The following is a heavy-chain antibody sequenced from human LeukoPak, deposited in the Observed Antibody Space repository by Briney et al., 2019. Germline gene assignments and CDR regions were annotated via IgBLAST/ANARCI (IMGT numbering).Heavy chain of an antibody. CDR2: IYSGGNT. V-gene: IGHV3-66*01. Sequence: GGSLRLSCAASGFTVSRNYMIWVRQAPGKGLEWVSLIYSGGNTYYADSVKGRSTTSRDSSKNTLYLQMNSLRAEDTAVYYCARAHDSGYYYGFDYWGQGTLVTVSS. CDR3: ARAHDSGYYYGFDY. J-gene: IGHJ4*02. D-gene: IGHD3-22*01. CDR1: GFTVSRNY.